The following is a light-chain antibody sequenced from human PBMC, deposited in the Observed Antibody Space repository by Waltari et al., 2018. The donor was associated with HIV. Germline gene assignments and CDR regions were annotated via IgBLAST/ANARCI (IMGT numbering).Light chain of an antibody. Sequence: YVLTQLPSVSVAPGKTARITCGVKNIASNSTPWYQQKPGQAPVLGIYDDSDRPSGIPERFSGSNSGKTATLTISRVEAGDEADYYCQVWDSSSDQGVFGGGTKLTVL. V-gene: IGLV3-21*04. CDR2: DDS. CDR3: QVWDSSSDQGV. CDR1: NIASNS. J-gene: IGLJ2*01.